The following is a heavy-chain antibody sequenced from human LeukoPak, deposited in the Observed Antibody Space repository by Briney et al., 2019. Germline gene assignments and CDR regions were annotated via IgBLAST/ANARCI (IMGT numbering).Heavy chain of an antibody. D-gene: IGHD5-12*01. CDR2: IYSSGGT. CDR1: GGSISAYY. J-gene: IGHJ3*02. CDR3: ARGRGGSLDAFDI. Sequence: PSETLPLTCTVSGGSISAYYWSWIRQPAGKGLEWIGRIYSSGGTYHNPSLKSRVTISVDQSKNQLSLKLTSVTAADTAVYYCARGRGGSLDAFDIWGQGTIVTVSS. V-gene: IGHV4-4*07.